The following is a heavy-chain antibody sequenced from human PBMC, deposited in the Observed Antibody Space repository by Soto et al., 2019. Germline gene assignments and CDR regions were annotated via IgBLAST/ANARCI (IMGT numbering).Heavy chain of an antibody. CDR2: LYWDDDK. CDR1: GFSLSNSGVG. V-gene: IGHV2-5*02. J-gene: IGHJ5*02. D-gene: IGHD3-10*01. CDR3: AHRRGGIWFGEYRFDP. Sequence: QITLKESGPTLVKPTQTLTLTCTFSGFSLSNSGVGVGWIRQPQGKALEWLALLYWDDDKRYSQSLKSRLIITKDTTKNQVVLTMTMMAPVATAKYYCAHRRGGIWFGEYRFDPWGQGTLVTVSS.